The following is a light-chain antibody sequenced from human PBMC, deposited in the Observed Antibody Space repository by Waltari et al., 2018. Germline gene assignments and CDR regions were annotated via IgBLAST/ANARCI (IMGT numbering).Light chain of an antibody. J-gene: IGKJ4*01. Sequence: DIQMTQSPSSLPASVGDTVTITCRASQSISNYLNWYQQKPGKAPNLLVYSASSLQSGVPSRFTGSGSGTDFTLTITSLQPEDFATYYCQQTYSTLRTFGGGTKVEIK. CDR1: QSISNY. CDR2: SAS. V-gene: IGKV1-39*01. CDR3: QQTYSTLRT.